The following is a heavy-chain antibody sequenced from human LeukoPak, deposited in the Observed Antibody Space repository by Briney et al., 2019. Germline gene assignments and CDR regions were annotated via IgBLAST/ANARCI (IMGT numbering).Heavy chain of an antibody. D-gene: IGHD3-10*01. J-gene: IGHJ5*02. V-gene: IGHV4-4*07. CDR2: IYTSGST. CDR1: GGSISSYY. Sequence: SETLSLTCTVSGGSISSYYWSWIRQPAGKGLEWVGRIYTSGSTNFNPSLKSRVTMSVDTSKNQFSLKLSSVTAADTAVYYCARDRYYYGSGSLSWFDPWGQGTLVTVSS. CDR3: ARDRYYYGSGSLSWFDP.